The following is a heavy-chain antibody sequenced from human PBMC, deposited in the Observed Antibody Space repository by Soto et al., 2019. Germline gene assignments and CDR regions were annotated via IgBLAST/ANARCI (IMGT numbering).Heavy chain of an antibody. CDR1: GFTFSSYA. CDR3: AKDPNTAMVTDYYYGMDV. CDR2: ISGSGGST. Sequence: GWSLRLSCAASGFTFSSYAMSWVRQAAGKGLEWVSAISGSGGSTYYADSVNGRFTISRDNSRNTLYLQTNSLRAEDTAVYYCAKDPNTAMVTDYYYGMDVWGQGTTVTVSS. D-gene: IGHD5-18*01. J-gene: IGHJ6*02. V-gene: IGHV3-23*01.